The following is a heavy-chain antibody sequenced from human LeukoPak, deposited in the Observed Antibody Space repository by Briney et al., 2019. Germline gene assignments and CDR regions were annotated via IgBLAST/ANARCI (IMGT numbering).Heavy chain of an antibody. D-gene: IGHD5-12*01. V-gene: IGHV4-59*01. CDR3: ARVIGYSGYDAFDY. CDR1: GGSISSSS. CDR2: IWYSGDT. Sequence: PSETLSLTCTVSGGSISSSSWSWVRQDPGKRLEWIGFIWYSGDTDYNPSLRSRVTISVDTSKNQFSLKLSSVTAADTAVYYCARVIGYSGYDAFDYWGQGTLVTVSS. J-gene: IGHJ4*02.